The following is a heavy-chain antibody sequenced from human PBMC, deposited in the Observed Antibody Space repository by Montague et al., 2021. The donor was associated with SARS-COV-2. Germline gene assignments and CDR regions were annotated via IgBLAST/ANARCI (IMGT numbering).Heavy chain of an antibody. CDR2: IYATGSA. D-gene: IGHD2-15*01. CDR1: GGSVSSRSHF. Sequence: TLSLTCTVSGGSVSSRSHFWSWIRQPAGKGLEWIGHIYATGSAKYNPSLESRVTISVDTSSNQFSLRLNSVTAADTAVYYCTRVVVVVPASPAPTLFDPWGQGILVTVSS. CDR3: TRVVVVVPASPAPTLFDP. V-gene: IGHV4-61*09. J-gene: IGHJ5*02.